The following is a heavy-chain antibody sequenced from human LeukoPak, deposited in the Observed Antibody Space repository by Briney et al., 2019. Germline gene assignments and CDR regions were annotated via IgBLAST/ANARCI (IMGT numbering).Heavy chain of an antibody. CDR2: INSDGSST. D-gene: IGHD6-13*01. V-gene: IGHV3-74*01. Sequence: GGSLRLSCAASGFTFSSYWMHWVRQAPGKGLVWVSRINSDGSSTSYADSVKGRFTISRDNAKNTLYLQMNSLRAEDTAVYYCARGKSSMPDAFDIWGQGTMVTVSS. CDR1: GFTFSSYW. J-gene: IGHJ3*02. CDR3: ARGKSSMPDAFDI.